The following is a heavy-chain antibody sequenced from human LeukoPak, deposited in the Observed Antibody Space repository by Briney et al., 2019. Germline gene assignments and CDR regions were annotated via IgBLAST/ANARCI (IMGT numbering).Heavy chain of an antibody. CDR1: GGSISSYY. J-gene: IGHJ4*02. Sequence: PSETLSLTCTVSGGSISSYYWSWIRQPPGKGLEWIGYIYYSGSTNYNPSLKSRVTISVDTSKNQFSLKLSSVTAADTAVYYCARVGITFGGIDYWGQGTLVTVSS. V-gene: IGHV4-59*01. D-gene: IGHD3-16*01. CDR2: IYYSGST. CDR3: ARVGITFGGIDY.